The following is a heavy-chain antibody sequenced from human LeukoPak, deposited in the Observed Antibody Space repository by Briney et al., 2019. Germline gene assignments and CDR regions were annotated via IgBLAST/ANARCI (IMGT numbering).Heavy chain of an antibody. D-gene: IGHD3-22*01. J-gene: IGHJ4*02. CDR3: ARERRFMVITTISYFDY. CDR1: GYTFTSYG. CDR2: ISAYNGNT. V-gene: IGHV1-18*01. Sequence: GASVKVSCKASGYTFTSYGISWVRQAPGQGLEWMGWISAYNGNTNYAQKFQGRVTMTTDTSTSTAYMELRSLRSDDTAVYYCARERRFMVITTISYFDYWGQGTLVTVSS.